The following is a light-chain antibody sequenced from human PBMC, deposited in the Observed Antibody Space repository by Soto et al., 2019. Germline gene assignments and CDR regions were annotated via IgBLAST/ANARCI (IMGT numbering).Light chain of an antibody. Sequence: QSVLTQPASVSGSPGHSITLSCTGTSSDVGSYNLVSWYQQHPGKAPKLMIYEVSKRPSGVSNRFSGSKSGNTASLTISGLHAEDEADYYCCSYAGSSPYVFGTGTKVTVL. CDR2: EVS. J-gene: IGLJ1*01. V-gene: IGLV2-23*02. CDR3: CSYAGSSPYV. CDR1: SSDVGSYNL.